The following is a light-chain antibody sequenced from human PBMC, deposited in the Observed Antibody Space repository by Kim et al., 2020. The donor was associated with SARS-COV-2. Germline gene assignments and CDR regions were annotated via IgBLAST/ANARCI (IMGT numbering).Light chain of an antibody. CDR1: QGVSNN. V-gene: IGKV3-15*01. CDR2: GVS. CDR3: QQHDHWPLT. Sequence: GTPGERAPLPCGASQGVSNNYFAWYQQTPGQPPRLLIYGVSTRATGIPARFSGSGSGTDFTLTISSLPSEDFAVYYCQQHDHWPLTFGGGTKVEI. J-gene: IGKJ4*01.